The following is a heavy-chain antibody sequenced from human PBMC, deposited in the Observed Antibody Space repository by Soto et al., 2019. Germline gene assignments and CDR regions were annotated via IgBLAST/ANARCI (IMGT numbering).Heavy chain of an antibody. V-gene: IGHV2-26*01. CDR3: ARPQITMMGVGGGAFDI. J-gene: IGHJ3*02. Sequence: QVTLKESGPVLVKPTETLTLTCTVSGFSLSNARMGVSWIRRPPGKALEWLAHIFSNDEKSYSTFLKSRLTIPKDTSKGQGFLTMTNMCPLDTPTHNCARPQITMMGVGGGAFDIWGQGTMVTVSS. CDR1: GFSLSNARMG. CDR2: IFSNDEK. D-gene: IGHD3-22*01.